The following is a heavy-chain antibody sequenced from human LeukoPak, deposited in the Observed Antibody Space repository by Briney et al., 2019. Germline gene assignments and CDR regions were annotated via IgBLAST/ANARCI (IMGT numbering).Heavy chain of an antibody. D-gene: IGHD6-6*01. Sequence: ASVKVSCKASGYTFISYDINWVRQANGQGLEWMGWMNPNSGNTGYAQKFQGRVTITRDTSINTAYMELSSLRSEDTAVYYCVRRFSSSSYFVAFDIWGQGTLVTVSS. J-gene: IGHJ3*02. CDR2: MNPNSGNT. CDR3: VRRFSSSSYFVAFDI. V-gene: IGHV1-8*03. CDR1: GYTFISYD.